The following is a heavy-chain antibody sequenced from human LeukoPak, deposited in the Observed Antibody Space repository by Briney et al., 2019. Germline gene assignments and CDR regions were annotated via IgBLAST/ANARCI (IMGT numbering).Heavy chain of an antibody. CDR3: AREPRTGQQLDYFDY. V-gene: IGHV3-7*01. J-gene: IGHJ4*02. D-gene: IGHD6-13*01. CDR1: GFTFSSYW. Sequence: GGSLRLSCAASGFTFSSYWMSWVRRAPGKGLEWVANIKQDGSEKYYVDSVKGRFTISRDNAKNSLYLQMNSLRAEDTAVYYCAREPRTGQQLDYFDYWGQGTLVTVSS. CDR2: IKQDGSEK.